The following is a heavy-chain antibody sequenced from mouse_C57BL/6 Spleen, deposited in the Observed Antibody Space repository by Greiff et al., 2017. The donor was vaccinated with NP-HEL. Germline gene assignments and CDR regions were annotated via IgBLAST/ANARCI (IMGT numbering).Heavy chain of an antibody. CDR3: ARDYYSSFDY. CDR2: IHPNSGNT. J-gene: IGHJ2*01. V-gene: IGHV1-64*01. CDR1: GYTFTSYW. D-gene: IGHD2-12*01. Sequence: QVQLQQPGAELVKPGASVKLSCKASGYTFTSYWMHWVKQRPGQGLEWIGMIHPNSGNTNYNEKFKSKATLTVDKSSSTAYMQLSSLTSEYSAVYYCARDYYSSFDYWGQGTTLTVSS.